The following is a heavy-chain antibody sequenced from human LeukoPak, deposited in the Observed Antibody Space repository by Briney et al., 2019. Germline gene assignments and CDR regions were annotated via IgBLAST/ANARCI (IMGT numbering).Heavy chain of an antibody. CDR3: ARGLKPTGLGSDYYDSSGYTSAFDI. D-gene: IGHD3-22*01. CDR2: INHSGST. CDR1: GGSFSGYY. V-gene: IGHV4-34*01. Sequence: SETLSLTCAVYGGSFSGYYWSWIRQPPGKGLEWIGEINHSGSTNYNPSLKSRVTISVDTSKNQFSLKLSSVTAADTAVYYCARGLKPTGLGSDYYDSSGYTSAFDIWGQGTMVTVSS. J-gene: IGHJ3*02.